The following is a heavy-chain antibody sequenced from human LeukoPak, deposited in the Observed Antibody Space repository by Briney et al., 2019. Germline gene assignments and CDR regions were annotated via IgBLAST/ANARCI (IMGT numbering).Heavy chain of an antibody. Sequence: GGSLRLSCAASGFTFDDYDMHWVRQAPGKGLEWVSGISWNSGSIDYADSVKGRFTISRDNAKNSLYLQMNSLRAEDTAFYYCAKAEGFFGGYYDHWGQGTLVTVSS. CDR2: ISWNSGSI. J-gene: IGHJ4*02. D-gene: IGHD4-23*01. V-gene: IGHV3-9*01. CDR1: GFTFDDYD. CDR3: AKAEGFFGGYYDH.